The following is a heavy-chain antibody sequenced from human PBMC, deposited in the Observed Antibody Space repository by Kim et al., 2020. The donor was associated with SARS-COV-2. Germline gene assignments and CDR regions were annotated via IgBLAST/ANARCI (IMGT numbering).Heavy chain of an antibody. J-gene: IGHJ6*02. CDR1: GFTFSSYA. CDR2: ISGSGGST. CDR3: AKDMGGNQRGYYYYYYGMDV. V-gene: IGHV3-23*01. D-gene: IGHD2-2*01. Sequence: GGSLRLSCAASGFTFSSYAMSWVRQAPGKGLEWVSAISGSGGSTYYADSVKGRFTISRDNSKNTLYLQMNSLRAEDTAVYYCAKDMGGNQRGYYYYYYGMDVWGQGTTVTVSS.